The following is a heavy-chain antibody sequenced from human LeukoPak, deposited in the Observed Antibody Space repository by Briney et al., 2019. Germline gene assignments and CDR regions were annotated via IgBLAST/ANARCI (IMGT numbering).Heavy chain of an antibody. CDR1: GFTFSSYA. J-gene: IGHJ4*02. Sequence: GGSLRLSCSASGFTFSSYAMHWVRQTPGKGLVYVSAITSDGGRTYYADSVKGRFSISRDNSKNTLYLQMTSLRAEDTAFYYCAALAATDCDYWGQGTVVSVSS. D-gene: IGHD2-15*01. CDR2: ITSDGGRT. CDR3: AALAATDCDY. V-gene: IGHV3-64D*09.